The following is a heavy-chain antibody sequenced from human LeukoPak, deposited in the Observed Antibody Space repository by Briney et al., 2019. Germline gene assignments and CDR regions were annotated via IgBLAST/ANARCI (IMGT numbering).Heavy chain of an antibody. J-gene: IGHJ4*02. V-gene: IGHV4-39*01. Sequence: SETLSLTCTVSGGSINSTDSYWGWIRQPPGKGLEWIGSVYYTGSTYDKPSLKSRVTISIDTSNNQFSLKVKSVTAADAALYFCARLRRGNSGYGCADKWGQGTLVTVSS. CDR1: GGSINSTDSY. D-gene: IGHD5-12*01. CDR2: VYYTGST. CDR3: ARLRRGNSGYGCADK.